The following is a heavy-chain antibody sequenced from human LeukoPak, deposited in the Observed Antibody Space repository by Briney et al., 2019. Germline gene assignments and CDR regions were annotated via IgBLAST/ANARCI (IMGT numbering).Heavy chain of an antibody. D-gene: IGHD4-11*01. J-gene: IGHJ5*02. CDR3: ASVTVTSPGWFDP. CDR2: IYYSGST. Sequence: SETLSLTCTVSGGSISSYYWSWIRQPPGKGLEWIGYIYYSGSTNYNPSLKSRVTISVDTSKNQFSLKLSSVTAADTAVYYCASVTVTSPGWFDPWGQGTLVTVSS. V-gene: IGHV4-59*12. CDR1: GGSISSYY.